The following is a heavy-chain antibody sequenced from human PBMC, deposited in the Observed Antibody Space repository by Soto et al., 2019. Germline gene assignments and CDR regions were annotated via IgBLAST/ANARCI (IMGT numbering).Heavy chain of an antibody. CDR3: ARDPGPRPAAIRGLGWFDP. CDR1: GFTFSDYW. J-gene: IGHJ5*02. Sequence: EAQLVESGGGLVQPGGSLRLSCAASGFTFSDYWMSWVRQAPGKGLEWVASINRERSEEHYLASVKGRFTISRDNAKNSVDLQIGSLRADDTAVYYCARDPGPRPAAIRGLGWFDPWGEGTVVTFSA. CDR2: INRERSEE. D-gene: IGHD2-2*01. V-gene: IGHV3-7*03.